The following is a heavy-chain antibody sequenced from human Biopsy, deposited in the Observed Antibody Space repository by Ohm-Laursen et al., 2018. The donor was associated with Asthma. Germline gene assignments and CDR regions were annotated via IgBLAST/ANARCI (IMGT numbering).Heavy chain of an antibody. J-gene: IGHJ5*02. CDR2: IFFDGSNK. D-gene: IGHD3-10*01. CDR1: GFTFHNYV. CDR3: ARDRPITMVRGVIITFDP. Sequence: SLRLSCTASGFTFHNYVMHWVRQAPGKGLEWVAGIFFDGSNKYYADSVKGRFTISRDNSKDTLYLQVNSLRGDDTAVYYCARDRPITMVRGVIITFDPWGQGTLVTVSS. V-gene: IGHV3-30-3*01.